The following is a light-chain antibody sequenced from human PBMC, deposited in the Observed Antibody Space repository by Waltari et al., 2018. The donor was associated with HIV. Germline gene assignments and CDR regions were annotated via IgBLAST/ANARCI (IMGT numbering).Light chain of an antibody. CDR3: AVWDDSLFGYV. V-gene: IGLV1-44*01. CDR1: RSNIGNKP. J-gene: IGLJ1*01. CDR2: IDD. Sequence: QSVLTHPPSASGTPGQRVTVSCSGSRSNIGNKPVSWYQQLPGTAPKLLIHIDDQRPSGVPDRFSGSKSGTSASLAISGLQSEDEADYYCAVWDDSLFGYVFGTGTKVAVL.